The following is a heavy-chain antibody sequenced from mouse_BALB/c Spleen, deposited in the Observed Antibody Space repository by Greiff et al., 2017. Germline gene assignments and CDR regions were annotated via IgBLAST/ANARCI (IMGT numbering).Heavy chain of an antibody. D-gene: IGHD2-10*01. Sequence: EVKLVESGGGLVQPGGSLKLSCAASGFTFSSYGMSWVRQTPDKRLELVATINSNGGSTYYPDSVKGRFTISRDNAKNTLYLQMSSLKSEDTAMYYCARAYYGNSYFDYWGQGTTLTVSS. CDR2: INSNGGST. J-gene: IGHJ2*01. CDR3: ARAYYGNSYFDY. CDR1: GFTFSSYG. V-gene: IGHV5-6-3*01.